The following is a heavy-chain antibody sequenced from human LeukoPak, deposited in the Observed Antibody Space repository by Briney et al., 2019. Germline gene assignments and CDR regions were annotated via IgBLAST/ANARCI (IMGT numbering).Heavy chain of an antibody. Sequence: GALRLSCAASGFPFSNAWMNWVRQAPGKGLEWVGRIKSKTDGGTTDYAAPVKGRFTISRDDSKNTLYLQMNSLKTEDTAVYYCTTGEGVAVFDYWGQGTLVTVSS. D-gene: IGHD6-19*01. CDR2: IKSKTDGGTT. CDR3: TTGEGVAVFDY. J-gene: IGHJ4*02. V-gene: IGHV3-15*07. CDR1: GFPFSNAW.